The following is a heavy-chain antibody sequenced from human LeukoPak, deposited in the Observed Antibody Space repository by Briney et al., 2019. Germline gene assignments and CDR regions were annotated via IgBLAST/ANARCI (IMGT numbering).Heavy chain of an antibody. V-gene: IGHV6-1*01. Sequence: SQTLSLTCAISGDSFSSNSAAWNWIRQSPSRGLEWLGRTYHRSKWYNDYAVSVKSRITINPDTSKNQFSLQLNSVTPEDTAVYYCARDLYYDFWSGSPVDAFDIWGQGTMVTVSS. CDR1: GDSFSSNSAA. J-gene: IGHJ3*02. CDR2: TYHRSKWYN. D-gene: IGHD3-3*01. CDR3: ARDLYYDFWSGSPVDAFDI.